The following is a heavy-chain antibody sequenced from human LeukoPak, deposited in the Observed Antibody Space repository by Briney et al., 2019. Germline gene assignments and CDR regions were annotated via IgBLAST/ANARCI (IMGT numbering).Heavy chain of an antibody. CDR1: GYTFTGYY. CDR3: ARGPRLTATVGNYYYYMDV. D-gene: IGHD5-18*01. V-gene: IGHV1-2*02. Sequence: GASVKVSCKASGYTFTGYYMHWVRQAPGQGLEWMGWINPNSGGTNYAQKFQGRVTMTRDTSISTAYMELSRLRSDDTAVYYCARGPRLTATVGNYYYYMDVWGKGTTVTVSS. J-gene: IGHJ6*03. CDR2: INPNSGGT.